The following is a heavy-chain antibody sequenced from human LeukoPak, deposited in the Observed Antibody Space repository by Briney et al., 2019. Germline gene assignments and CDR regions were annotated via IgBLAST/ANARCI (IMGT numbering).Heavy chain of an antibody. CDR3: AKSRGYNYGSWDQYFDY. V-gene: IGHV1-46*01. D-gene: IGHD5-18*01. CDR1: GYTFTSYY. CDR2: INPSGGST. J-gene: IGHJ4*02. Sequence: ASVKVSCKASGYTFTSYYMHWVRQAPGQGLEWMGIINPSGGSTSYAQKFQGRVTMTRDTSTSTVYMELSSLRSEDTAVYYCAKSRGYNYGSWDQYFDYWGQGTLVTVSS.